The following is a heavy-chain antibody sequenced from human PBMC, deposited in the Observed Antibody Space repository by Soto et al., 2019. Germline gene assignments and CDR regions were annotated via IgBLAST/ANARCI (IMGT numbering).Heavy chain of an antibody. CDR1: RLTVYIYA. CDR3: ARDQYGSGPNQYYYYYYGMDV. Sequence: LASAASRLTVYIYAMDGARQAQGKGLGWVAVISYDGSNKYYADSVKGRFTISRDNSKNTLYLQMNSLRAEDTAVYYCARDQYGSGPNQYYYYYYGMDVWGQGTTVTVSS. J-gene: IGHJ6*02. V-gene: IGHV3-30-3*01. CDR2: ISYDGSNK. D-gene: IGHD3-10*01.